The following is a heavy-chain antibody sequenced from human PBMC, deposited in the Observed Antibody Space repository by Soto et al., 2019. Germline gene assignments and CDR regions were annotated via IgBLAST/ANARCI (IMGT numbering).Heavy chain of an antibody. CDR2: INPSSGGT. D-gene: IGHD7-27*01. J-gene: IGHJ6*02. CDR1: GYTFTGYS. V-gene: IGHV1-2*04. Sequence: RASVKVSCKASGYTFTGYSMHWVRQAPGQGLEWMGWINPSSGGTNYAQKFQGWVTMTRDTSISTAYMELSRLRSDDTGVYYCAREVASESLTGWYRGFSPKTPYYYYGREVWGQGTRGTVCS. CDR3: AREVASESLTGWYRGFSPKTPYYYYGREV.